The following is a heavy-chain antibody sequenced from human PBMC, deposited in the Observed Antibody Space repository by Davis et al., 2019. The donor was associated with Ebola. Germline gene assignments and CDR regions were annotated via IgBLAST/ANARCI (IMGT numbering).Heavy chain of an antibody. CDR3: ARGEYSGYDWNYYYYYGMDV. V-gene: IGHV4-39*07. J-gene: IGHJ6*02. D-gene: IGHD5-12*01. CDR2: IYYSGST. CDR1: GASISSSNYY. Sequence: SETLSLTCTVSGASISSSNYYWGWIRQPPGKGLEWIGSIYYSGSTNCNPSLKSRVTISVDTSKNQFSLKLSSVTAADTAVYYCARGEYSGYDWNYYYYYGMDVWGQGTTVTVSS.